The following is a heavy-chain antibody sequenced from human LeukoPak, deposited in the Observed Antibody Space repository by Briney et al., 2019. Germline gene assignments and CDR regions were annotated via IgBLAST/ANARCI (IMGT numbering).Heavy chain of an antibody. Sequence: SETLSLTCTVSGGSISSYYWSWIRQPPGKGLEWIGYIYYSGSTNYNPSLKSRVTISVDTSKNQFSLKLSSVTAADTAVYYCARSPWSYYDSSGYRRQYFDYWGQGTLVTVSS. V-gene: IGHV4-59*01. CDR1: GGSISSYY. D-gene: IGHD3-22*01. CDR2: IYYSGST. CDR3: ARSPWSYYDSSGYRRQYFDY. J-gene: IGHJ4*02.